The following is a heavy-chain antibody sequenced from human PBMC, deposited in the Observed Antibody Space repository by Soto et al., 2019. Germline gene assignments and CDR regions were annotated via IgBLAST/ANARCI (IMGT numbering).Heavy chain of an antibody. CDR2: IWYDGNNK. CDR3: ARGPEGPYYYDSSGYYHFEY. D-gene: IGHD3-22*01. Sequence: GGSLRLSCAASGFTFSRYVMHWVRQAPGKGLEWVAVIWYDGNNKYYADSVRGRFTISRDNFKNTLYLQMNSLRAEDTAVYYCARGPEGPYYYDSSGYYHFEYWGQGTLVTVS. J-gene: IGHJ4*02. CDR1: GFTFSRYV. V-gene: IGHV3-33*01.